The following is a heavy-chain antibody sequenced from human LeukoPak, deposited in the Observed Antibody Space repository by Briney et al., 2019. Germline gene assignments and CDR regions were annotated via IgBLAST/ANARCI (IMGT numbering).Heavy chain of an antibody. CDR1: GGSFSGYY. V-gene: IGHV4-34*01. Sequence: SETLSLTCAVYGGSFSGYYWSWIRQPPGKGLEWIGEINHSGSTNYNPSLKSRVTISVDTSKNQFSLKLSSVTAADTAVYYCARDPSSIKGYYYYYMDVWGKGTTVTVSS. J-gene: IGHJ6*03. CDR3: ARDPSSIKGYYYYYMDV. CDR2: INHSGST. D-gene: IGHD6-6*01.